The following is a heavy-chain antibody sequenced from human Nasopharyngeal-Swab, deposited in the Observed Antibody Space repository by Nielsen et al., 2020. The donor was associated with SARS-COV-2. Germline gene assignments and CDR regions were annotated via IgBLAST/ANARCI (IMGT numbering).Heavy chain of an antibody. Sequence: WSRQPPGKGLEYVSAISSNGGSTYYANSVKGRFTISRDNSKNTLYLQMGSLRAEDMAVYYCARGGSYYYYYGMDVWGQGTTVTVSS. J-gene: IGHJ6*02. CDR3: ARGGSYYYYYGMDV. V-gene: IGHV3-64*01. CDR2: ISSNGGST. D-gene: IGHD3-16*01.